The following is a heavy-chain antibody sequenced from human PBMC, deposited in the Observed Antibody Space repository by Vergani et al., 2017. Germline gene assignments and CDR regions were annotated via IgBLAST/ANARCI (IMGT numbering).Heavy chain of an antibody. Sequence: EVQLVQSGAEVKKPGESVTISCQISGYSFTNYWIGWVRQMPGKGLEWMGIIHPADSDTRYSPSFQGQVTISVDKSISTAYLQRSSLRASDSAMYYCARHRGWGLVVXAATPWYYYYGMDVWGQGTTVTVSS. J-gene: IGHJ6*02. CDR3: ARHRGWGLVVXAATPWYYYYGMDV. V-gene: IGHV5-51*01. CDR1: GYSFTNYW. CDR2: IHPADSDT. D-gene: IGHD2-15*01.